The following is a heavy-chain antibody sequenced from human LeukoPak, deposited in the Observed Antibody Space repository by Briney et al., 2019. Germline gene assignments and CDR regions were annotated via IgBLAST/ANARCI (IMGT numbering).Heavy chain of an antibody. CDR1: GDSISSSNHH. CDR3: AMGGDGYNHYYYYMDV. V-gene: IGHV4-39*07. D-gene: IGHD5-24*01. Sequence: SETLSLTCSVSGDSISSSNHHWGWIRQSPGKGLEWIGSIYHSGSTYYNPSLKSRVTISVDTSKNQFSLKLSSVTAADTAVYYCAMGGDGYNHYYYYMDVWGKGTTVTVSS. CDR2: IYHSGST. J-gene: IGHJ6*03.